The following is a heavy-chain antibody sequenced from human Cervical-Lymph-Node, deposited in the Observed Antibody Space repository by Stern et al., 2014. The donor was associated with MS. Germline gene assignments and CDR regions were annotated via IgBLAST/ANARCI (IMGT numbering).Heavy chain of an antibody. D-gene: IGHD1-26*01. J-gene: IGHJ3*02. CDR1: GLTFSTSV. Sequence: MQLVESGGGVVQPGRSLRLSCVASGLTFSTSVMHWVRQAPGKGLEWVAVVWNDGSKEHFTESVKGQFSTSRDTAKNTLHLQMSSLRAEDTAVYFCATSAASDAFDIWGQGTLVTVSS. CDR2: VWNDGSKE. V-gene: IGHV3-33*01. CDR3: ATSAASDAFDI.